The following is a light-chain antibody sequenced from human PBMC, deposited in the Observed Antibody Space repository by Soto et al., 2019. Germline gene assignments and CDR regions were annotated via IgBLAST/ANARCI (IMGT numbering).Light chain of an antibody. V-gene: IGKV1-39*01. J-gene: IGKJ3*01. CDR3: QQSYSSPFP. CDR1: QTIGNY. CDR2: SAS. Sequence: DIQMTQSPSSVSASVGDRVTLTCRVSQTIGNYLNWYQQKPGKAPKLLIYSASVLEAGVPSRFSASGSGTDFTLTISSLQHDDFATYYCQQSYSSPFPFGPGTKLD.